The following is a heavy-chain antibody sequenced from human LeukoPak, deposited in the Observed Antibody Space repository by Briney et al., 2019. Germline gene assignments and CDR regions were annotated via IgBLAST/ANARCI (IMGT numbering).Heavy chain of an antibody. CDR1: GFTFSDHY. CDR3: AKSHSSSWYQVRWFDP. V-gene: IGHV3-23*01. J-gene: IGHJ5*02. D-gene: IGHD6-13*01. Sequence: GGSLRLSCAASGFTFSDHYIDWVRQAPGKGLEWVSAISGSGGSTYYADSVKGRFTISRDNSKNTLYLQMNSLRAEDTAVYYCAKSHSSSWYQVRWFDPWGQGTLVTVSS. CDR2: ISGSGGST.